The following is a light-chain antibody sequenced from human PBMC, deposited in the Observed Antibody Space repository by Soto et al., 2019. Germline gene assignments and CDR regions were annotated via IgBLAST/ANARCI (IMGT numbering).Light chain of an antibody. CDR3: QYLNSFPLT. CDR1: QGIRNY. V-gene: IGKV1-9*01. J-gene: IGKJ4*01. CDR2: LAS. Sequence: IQLTQSPSSLSASVGDRVTITCRASQGIRNYLAWYQQKPGKAPNLLNYLASTLQGGVPSRFSGSGSGTDFSLTISSLQPEDVATYYCQYLNSFPLTFGGGTKVELK.